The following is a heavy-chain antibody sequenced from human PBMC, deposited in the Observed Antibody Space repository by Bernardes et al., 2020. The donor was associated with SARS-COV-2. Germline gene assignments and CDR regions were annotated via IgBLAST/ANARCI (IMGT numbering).Heavy chain of an antibody. CDR2: IYYRGST. J-gene: IGHJ4*02. CDR1: GGSISTSNYY. CDR3: ARQHLGGVTIFGVVTTDRYFDY. Sequence: SETLSLTCTVSGGSISTSNYYWAWIRQTPAKGLEWIGSIYYRGSTYYNPSLKSRVTISVDTSKNQFSLKLSSVTAADTAVYYCARQHLGGVTIFGVVTTDRYFDYWGQGTLVTVSS. V-gene: IGHV4-39*01. D-gene: IGHD3-3*01.